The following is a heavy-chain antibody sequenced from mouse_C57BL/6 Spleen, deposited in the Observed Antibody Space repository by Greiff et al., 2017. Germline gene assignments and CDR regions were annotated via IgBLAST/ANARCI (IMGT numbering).Heavy chain of an antibody. Sequence: VQLQQSGAELVRPGASVKLSCTASGFNIKDDYMHWVKQSPGQGLEWIGCIDPEYGATGYDPKFQGKATLTADTSSNTAYLQLNSLTSEDTAVYYCTRGALGIFLRLDYWGQGTTLTVSS. CDR3: TRGALGIFLRLDY. V-gene: IGHV14-4*01. J-gene: IGHJ2*01. CDR1: GFNIKDDY. CDR2: IDPEYGAT.